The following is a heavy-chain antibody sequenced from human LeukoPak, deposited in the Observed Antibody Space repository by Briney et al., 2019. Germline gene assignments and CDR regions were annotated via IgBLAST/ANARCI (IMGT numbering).Heavy chain of an antibody. J-gene: IGHJ4*02. CDR3: VRQDSRGFEF. CDR1: GYSFTSYW. Sequence: GESLKISCKGSGYSFTSYWIGWVRQMPGKGLEWMGIVYPDDSDTKYSPSFRGHVTISADRSSRTAYLQWNSLKASDTAMYYCVRQDSRGFEFWGQGALVTVSS. D-gene: IGHD3-22*01. V-gene: IGHV5-51*01. CDR2: VYPDDSDT.